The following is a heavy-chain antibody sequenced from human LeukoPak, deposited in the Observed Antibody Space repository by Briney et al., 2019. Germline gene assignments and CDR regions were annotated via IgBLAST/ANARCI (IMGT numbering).Heavy chain of an antibody. J-gene: IGHJ4*02. CDR3: AKPGGYYDSSGYFDY. CDR2: IRYDGSNK. Sequence: GGSLRLSCAAPGFTFSSYGMHWVRQAPGKGLEWVAFIRYDGSNKYYADSVKGRFTISRDNSKNTLYLQMNSLRAEDTAVYYCAKPGGYYDSSGYFDYWGQGTLVTVSS. V-gene: IGHV3-30*02. CDR1: GFTFSSYG. D-gene: IGHD3-22*01.